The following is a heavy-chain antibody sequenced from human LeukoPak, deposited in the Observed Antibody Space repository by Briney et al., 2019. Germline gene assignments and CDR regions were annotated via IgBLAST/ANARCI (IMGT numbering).Heavy chain of an antibody. CDR2: ISWNSGSI. D-gene: IGHD6-19*01. J-gene: IGHJ4*02. Sequence: GGSLRLSCAASGSTFDDYAMHWVRQAPGKGLEWVSGISWNSGSIGYADSVKGRFTISRGNAKNSLYLQMNSLRAEDTALYYCAKDSSGWTGLLFDYWGQGTLVTVSS. V-gene: IGHV3-9*01. CDR3: AKDSSGWTGLLFDY. CDR1: GSTFDDYA.